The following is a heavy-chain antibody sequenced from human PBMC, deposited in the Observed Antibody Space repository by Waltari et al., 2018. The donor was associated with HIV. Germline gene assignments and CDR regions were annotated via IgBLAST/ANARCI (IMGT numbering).Heavy chain of an antibody. CDR1: GGSFTSYY. CDR3: VRNLWFGEIRWFDP. CDR2: IYCTGNT. J-gene: IGHJ5*02. Sequence: QVQLQESGPGLVRPSETLSLTCTVSGGSFTSYYWTWVRQAAGKGLEWIGRIYCTGNTTYNPSLKSRVTMSVDTYNNQFSLRLSSVTAADTAVYYCVRNLWFGEIRWFDPWGQGTLVTVSS. V-gene: IGHV4-4*07. D-gene: IGHD3-10*01.